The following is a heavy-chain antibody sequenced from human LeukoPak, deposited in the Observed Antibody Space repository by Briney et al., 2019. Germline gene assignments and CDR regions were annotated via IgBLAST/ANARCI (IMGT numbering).Heavy chain of an antibody. CDR3: ARDFSGSYYRGVLSY. CDR2: ISAYNGNT. D-gene: IGHD3-10*01. CDR1: GYTFTSYA. Sequence: ASVKVSCKASGYTFTSYAISWVRQAPGQGLEWMGWISAYNGNTNYAQKLQGRVTMTTDTSTSTAYMELRSLRSDDTAVYYCARDFSGSYYRGVLSYWGQGTLVTVSS. V-gene: IGHV1-18*01. J-gene: IGHJ4*02.